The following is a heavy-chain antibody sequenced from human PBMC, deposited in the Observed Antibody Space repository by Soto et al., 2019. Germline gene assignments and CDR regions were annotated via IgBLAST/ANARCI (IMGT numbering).Heavy chain of an antibody. J-gene: IGHJ4*02. CDR3: ARSFNDWTTYFDY. CDR1: GFSVTDHY. CDR2: LYTGGSA. Sequence: LGLSCAASGFSVTDHYMTWVRQAPGKGLEWVSVLYTGGSAYYGDSVKGRFTISRDSSTNTLYLQMNSLKVGDTAFYFCARSFNDWTTYFDYWSEGTLVTVSS. D-gene: IGHD3-9*01. V-gene: IGHV3-53*01.